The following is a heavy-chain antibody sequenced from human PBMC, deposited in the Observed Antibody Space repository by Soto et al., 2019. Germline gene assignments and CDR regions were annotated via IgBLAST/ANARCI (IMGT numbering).Heavy chain of an antibody. J-gene: IGHJ6*04. CDR3: AKGRGDIVLMVYAIPPDV. D-gene: IGHD2-8*01. CDR2: ISGSGGST. CDR1: GFTFSSYA. Sequence: TGGSLRLSCAASGFTFSSYAMSWVRQAPGKGLEWVSAISGSGGSTYYADSVKGRFTISRDNSKNTLYLQMNSLRAEDTAVYYCAKGRGDIVLMVYAIPPDVWGKGTTVTVSS. V-gene: IGHV3-23*01.